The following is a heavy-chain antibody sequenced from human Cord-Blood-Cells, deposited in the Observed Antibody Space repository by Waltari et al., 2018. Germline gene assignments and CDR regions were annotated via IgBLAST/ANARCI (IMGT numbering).Heavy chain of an antibody. V-gene: IGHV4-38-2*01. CDR3: ARADSSGYYFDY. Sequence: QVQLQESDPGLVKPSETLSLTCAVSGYSISSGYYWGWIRQPPGKGLEWIGSIYHSGSTYYNPSLKSRVTISVDTSKNQFSLKLSSVTAADTAVYYCARADSSGYYFDYWGQGTLVTVSS. J-gene: IGHJ4*02. CDR2: IYHSGST. CDR1: GYSISSGYY. D-gene: IGHD3-22*01.